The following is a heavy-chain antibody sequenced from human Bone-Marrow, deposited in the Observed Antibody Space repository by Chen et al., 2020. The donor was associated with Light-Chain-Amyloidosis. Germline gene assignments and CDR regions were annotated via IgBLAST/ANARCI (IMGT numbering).Heavy chain of an antibody. CDR1: GFSVSGHY. D-gene: IGHD2-21*02. CDR2: IYAGGST. V-gene: IGHV3-53*02. CDR3: AFRSRDCFSGGPCYGDAFNV. J-gene: IGHJ3*01. Sequence: EVQLVETGGGVIQPGGSLRLSCAASGFSVSGHYMTWGRQAPGRGLEWVSLIYAGGSTFYAESVKGRFTISRDISENTLILQMSSLRADDTAVYYCAFRSRDCFSGGPCYGDAFNVWGQGTVVTVSS.